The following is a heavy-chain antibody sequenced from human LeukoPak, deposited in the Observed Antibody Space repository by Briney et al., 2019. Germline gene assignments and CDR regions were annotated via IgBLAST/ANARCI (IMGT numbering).Heavy chain of an antibody. V-gene: IGHV1-2*02. Sequence: ASVKVSCKASGYTLTGYYMHWVRQAPGQGLEWMGWINPNSGGTNYAQKFQGRVTMTRDTSISTAYMELSRLRSDDTAVYYCASGSYYDILTGPYGMDVWGQGTTVTVSS. CDR2: INPNSGGT. CDR3: ASGSYYDILTGPYGMDV. J-gene: IGHJ6*02. CDR1: GYTLTGYY. D-gene: IGHD3-9*01.